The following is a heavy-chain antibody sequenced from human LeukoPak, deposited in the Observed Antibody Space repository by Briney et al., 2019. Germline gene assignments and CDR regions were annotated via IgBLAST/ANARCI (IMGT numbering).Heavy chain of an antibody. CDR2: ISGSGGST. D-gene: IGHD3-3*01. V-gene: IGHV3-23*01. CDR3: AKVKPPVEWLLWDYYYYMDV. J-gene: IGHJ6*03. Sequence: PGGSLRLSCAGSGFTFSSYAMSWVRQAPGKGLEWVSAISGSGGSTYYADSVKGRFTISRDNSKNTLYLQMNSLRAEDTAVYYCAKVKPPVEWLLWDYYYYMDVWGKGTTVTVSS. CDR1: GFTFSSYA.